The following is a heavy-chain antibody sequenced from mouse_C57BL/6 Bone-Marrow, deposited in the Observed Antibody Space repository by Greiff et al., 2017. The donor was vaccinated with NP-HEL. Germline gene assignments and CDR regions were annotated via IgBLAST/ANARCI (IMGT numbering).Heavy chain of an antibody. Sequence: QVQLKESGPGLVQPSQSLSITCTVSGFSLTSYGVHWVRQSPGKGLEWLGVIWSGGSTDYNAAFISRLSISKDNSKSQVFFKMNSLQADDTAIYYCARSIYDGYLYAMDYWGQGTSVTVSS. J-gene: IGHJ4*01. V-gene: IGHV2-2*01. CDR1: GFSLTSYG. CDR3: ARSIYDGYLYAMDY. CDR2: IWSGGST. D-gene: IGHD2-3*01.